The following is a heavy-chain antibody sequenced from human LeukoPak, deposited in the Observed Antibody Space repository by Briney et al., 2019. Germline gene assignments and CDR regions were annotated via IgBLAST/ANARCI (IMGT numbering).Heavy chain of an antibody. CDR3: ARDRRMRPGYNDYGGNSGFDY. V-gene: IGHV3-20*04. J-gene: IGHJ4*02. CDR1: GFTFDDYG. Sequence: SGGSLRLSCAASGFTFDDYGINWVRQAPGKGLEWVSGSNWNGGSTGYADSVKGRFTISRDNAKNSLYLQMNSLRAEDTALYYCARDRRMRPGYNDYGGNSGFDYWGQGTQVTVSS. CDR2: SNWNGGST. D-gene: IGHD4-23*01.